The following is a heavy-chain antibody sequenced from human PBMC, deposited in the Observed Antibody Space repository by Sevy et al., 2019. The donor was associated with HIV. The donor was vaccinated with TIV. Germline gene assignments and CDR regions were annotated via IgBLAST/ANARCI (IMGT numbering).Heavy chain of an antibody. J-gene: IGHJ6*02. D-gene: IGHD3-3*01. CDR1: GGSFSGYY. CDR2: INHSGST. CDR3: ASRERYYDFWSGKYYYGMDV. V-gene: IGHV4-34*01. Sequence: SETLSLTCAVYGGSFSGYYWSWIRQPPGKGLEWIGEINHSGSTNYNPSLKSRVTISVDTSKNQFSLMLSSVTAADPAGYYCASRERYYDFWSGKYYYGMDVWGQGTTVTVSS.